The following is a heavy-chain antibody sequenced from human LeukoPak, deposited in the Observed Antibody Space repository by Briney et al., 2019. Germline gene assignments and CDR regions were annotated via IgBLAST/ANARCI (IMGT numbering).Heavy chain of an antibody. V-gene: IGHV1-8*02. CDR1: GYSFTTYD. Sequence: ASMTVSCTATGYSFTTYDINWMRQPSGQGLEWLGWMSPATGETGYAQKVQGRITMTSDTSISTAYMELSSLRSEDAAVYYCARTSRGVGFLVDPWGQGTLVTVSS. CDR3: ARTSRGVGFLVDP. CDR2: MSPATGET. D-gene: IGHD2-15*01. J-gene: IGHJ5*02.